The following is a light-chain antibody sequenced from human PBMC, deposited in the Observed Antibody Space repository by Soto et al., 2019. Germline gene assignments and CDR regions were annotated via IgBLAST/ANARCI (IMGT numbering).Light chain of an antibody. J-gene: IGKJ5*01. Sequence: DIQMTQSPSSVSAVVGDRVTITCRASQDINSWLAWYQQQPGRAPKLLIYAASTLQGGVPSRFSGSGSGTDFTLTISSLRPEDFATYYCQQAHSFPVTFGQGTRLEI. CDR2: AAS. CDR3: QQAHSFPVT. V-gene: IGKV1-12*01. CDR1: QDINSW.